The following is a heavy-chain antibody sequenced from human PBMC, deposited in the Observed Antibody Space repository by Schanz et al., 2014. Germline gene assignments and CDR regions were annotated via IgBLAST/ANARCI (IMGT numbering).Heavy chain of an antibody. D-gene: IGHD3-10*01. CDR1: GFIFGDYA. V-gene: IGHV3-30*18. J-gene: IGHJ5*02. Sequence: QVQLVESGGGVVQPGGSLRLSCAASGFIFGDYAIHWVRQAPGKGLEWVAAISNHGLNTYFGDSVKGRFTISRDNSRNTLYLQMNSLRADDTAVYYCAKDQLANYRGSGYNWFDPWGQGTLVTVSS. CDR2: ISNHGLNT. CDR3: AKDQLANYRGSGYNWFDP.